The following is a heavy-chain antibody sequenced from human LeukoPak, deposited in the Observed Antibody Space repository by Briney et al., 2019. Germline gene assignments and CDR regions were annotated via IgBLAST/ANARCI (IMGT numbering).Heavy chain of an antibody. CDR1: GGSISSSNW. CDR2: IYHSGST. Sequence: SETLSLTCAVSGGSISSSNWWSWVRQPPGKGLAWIGEIYHSGSTNYNPSLKSRVTISVDTSKNQFSLKLSSVTAADTAVYYCARVLAARSHPANWGQGTLVTVSS. D-gene: IGHD6-6*01. J-gene: IGHJ4*02. V-gene: IGHV4-4*02. CDR3: ARVLAARSHPAN.